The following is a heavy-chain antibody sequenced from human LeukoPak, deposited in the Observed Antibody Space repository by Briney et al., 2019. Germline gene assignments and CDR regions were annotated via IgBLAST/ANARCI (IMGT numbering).Heavy chain of an antibody. V-gene: IGHV1-8*01. Sequence: ASVKVSCKASGYTFTSYDINWVRQATGQGLEWMGWMNPNSGNTGYAQKFQGRVTMTRNTSISTAYMELSSLRSEDTAVYYCARADPWGRWFDPWGQGTLVTVSS. CDR2: MNPNSGNT. CDR3: ARADPWGRWFDP. CDR1: GYTFTSYD. D-gene: IGHD3-16*01. J-gene: IGHJ5*02.